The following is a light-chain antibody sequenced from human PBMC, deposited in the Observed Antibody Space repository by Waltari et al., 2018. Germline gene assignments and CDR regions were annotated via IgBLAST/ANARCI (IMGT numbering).Light chain of an antibody. CDR1: SSDVGSYTL. Sequence: QSALTQPASVSGSPGQPITISCTGTSSDVGSYTLVPWYQQHPDKAPKLMIYEVSNRPSGVSDLFSGSKSGNTASLTISGLQAEDEADYYCCSYAGSDTFVVLGGGTKLTVL. V-gene: IGLV2-23*02. CDR3: CSYAGSDTFVV. CDR2: EVS. J-gene: IGLJ2*01.